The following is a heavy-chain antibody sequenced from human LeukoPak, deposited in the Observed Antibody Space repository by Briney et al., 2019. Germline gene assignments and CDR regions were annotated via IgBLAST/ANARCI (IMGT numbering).Heavy chain of an antibody. CDR2: INHSGST. D-gene: IGHD4-17*01. CDR3: ARALDYGDRYIDF. V-gene: IGHV4-34*01. Sequence: SETLSLTCAVYGGSFSAYYWSWIRQPPGKGLEWIGEINHSGSTNYNPSLKSRVTMSVDTSKNQFSLKLSSVTAADTAVYYCARALDYGDRYIDFWGQGTLVTVSS. J-gene: IGHJ4*02. CDR1: GGSFSAYY.